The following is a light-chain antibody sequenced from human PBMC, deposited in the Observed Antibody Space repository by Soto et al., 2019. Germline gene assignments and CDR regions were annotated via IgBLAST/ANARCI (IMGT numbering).Light chain of an antibody. CDR3: QQYNNYPYT. CDR1: QSISTW. CDR2: DAS. V-gene: IGKV1-5*01. Sequence: DIQMTHSPSTVSASVGDRVTITCRASQSISTWLAWYQQKPGKAPNLLIYDASTLESGGPPGSSGSGSGAEFSLTISSLQPDDSATYFCQQYNNYPYTFSKGTKV. J-gene: IGKJ2*01.